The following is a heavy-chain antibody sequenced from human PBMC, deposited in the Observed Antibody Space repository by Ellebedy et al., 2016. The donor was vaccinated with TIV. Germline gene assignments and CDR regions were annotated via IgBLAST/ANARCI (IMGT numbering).Heavy chain of an antibody. CDR3: AKGRGGGSDSSAPRYYFDY. J-gene: IGHJ4*02. Sequence: GESLKISCAASGFTFSSYWMHWVRQAPGKGLVWVSRINSDGSSTNYADSVKGRFTISRDNAKNTLYLQMNSLRAEDTAVYYCAKGRGGGSDSSAPRYYFDYWGLGTLVTVSS. CDR2: INSDGSST. V-gene: IGHV3-74*01. CDR1: GFTFSSYW. D-gene: IGHD3-22*01.